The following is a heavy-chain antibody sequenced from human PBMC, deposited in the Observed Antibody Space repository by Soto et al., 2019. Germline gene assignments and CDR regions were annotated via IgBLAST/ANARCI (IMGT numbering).Heavy chain of an antibody. V-gene: IGHV4-61*01. D-gene: IGHD3-22*01. CDR3: ARDGGPTYYYDPSKGSSFDI. Sequence: KPSETLSLTCTVSGGSVSSGSYYWSWIRQPPGKGLEWIGYIYYSGSTNYNPSLKSRVTISVDTSKNQFSLKLSSVTAADTAVYYCARDGGPTYYYDPSKGSSFDIWGQGTMVTVSS. J-gene: IGHJ3*02. CDR1: GGSVSSGSYY. CDR2: IYYSGST.